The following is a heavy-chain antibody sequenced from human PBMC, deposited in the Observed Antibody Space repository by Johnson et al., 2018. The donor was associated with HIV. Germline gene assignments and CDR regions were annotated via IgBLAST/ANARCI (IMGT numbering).Heavy chain of an antibody. CDR3: ARDLAAAGIFRGLSAFDI. V-gene: IGHV3-30*19. Sequence: QVQLVESGGGVVQPGRSLRLSCTASGFNFDDYGLSWVRQVPGKGLEWVANIKQDGSNKYYADSVKGRFPLSRDNSKNTLYLQMTSLRAEDTAVYYCARDLAAAGIFRGLSAFDIWGQGTLVTVSS. J-gene: IGHJ3*02. CDR2: IKQDGSNK. CDR1: GFNFDDYG. D-gene: IGHD6-13*01.